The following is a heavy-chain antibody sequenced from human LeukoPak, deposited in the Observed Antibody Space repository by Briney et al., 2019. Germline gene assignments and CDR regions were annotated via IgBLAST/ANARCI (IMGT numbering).Heavy chain of an antibody. CDR1: GGSFSGYY. D-gene: IGHD3-10*01. Sequence: SETLSLTCAVYGGSFSGYYWSWIRQPPGKGLEWIGEINHSGSTNYNPSLKSRVTISVDTSKNQFSLKLSSVTAADTAVYYCARNQGIPDYYGSGSYYKYWGQGTLVTVSS. CDR2: INHSGST. CDR3: ARNQGIPDYYGSGSYYKY. V-gene: IGHV4-34*01. J-gene: IGHJ4*02.